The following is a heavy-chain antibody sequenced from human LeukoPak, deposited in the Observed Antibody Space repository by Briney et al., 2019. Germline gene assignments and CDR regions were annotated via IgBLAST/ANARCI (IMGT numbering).Heavy chain of an antibody. J-gene: IGHJ4*02. Sequence: ASVKVSCKASGYTFTNYYMYWVRQAPGQGLEWMGIINPGTGSTSYAQKFQGRVTMTRDTSTSTVYMELSRLRSEDTAVYYCARAYYYDSSGFYTGGDFWGQGTLVTVSS. V-gene: IGHV1-46*01. CDR1: GYTFTNYY. CDR2: INPGTGST. D-gene: IGHD3-22*01. CDR3: ARAYYYDSSGFYTGGDF.